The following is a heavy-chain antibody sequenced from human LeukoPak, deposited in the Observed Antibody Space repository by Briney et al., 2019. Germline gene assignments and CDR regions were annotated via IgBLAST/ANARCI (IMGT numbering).Heavy chain of an antibody. J-gene: IGHJ3*02. D-gene: IGHD6-13*01. CDR3: ARAFSSSWNDAFDI. Sequence: GESLKISCEGSGYTFTTYAINWVRQAPGQGLEWMGWINTNTGNPTYAQGFTGRFVFSLDTSVSTAYLQISSLKAEDTAIYYCARAFSSSWNDAFDIWGQGTMVTVSS. V-gene: IGHV7-4-1*02. CDR2: INTNTGNP. CDR1: GYTFTTYA.